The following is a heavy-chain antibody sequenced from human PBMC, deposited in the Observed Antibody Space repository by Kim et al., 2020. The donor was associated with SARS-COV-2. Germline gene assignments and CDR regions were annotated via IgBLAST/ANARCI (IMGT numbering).Heavy chain of an antibody. CDR3: ARESGYYYGSGSPFDY. Sequence: SLKSRVTISVDTSKNQFSLKLSSVTAADTAVYYCARESGYYYGSGSPFDYWGQGTLVTVSS. D-gene: IGHD3-10*01. V-gene: IGHV4-59*01. J-gene: IGHJ4*02.